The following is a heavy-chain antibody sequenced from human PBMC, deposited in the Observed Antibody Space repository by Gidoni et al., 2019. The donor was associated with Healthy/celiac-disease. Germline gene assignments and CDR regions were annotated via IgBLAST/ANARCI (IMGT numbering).Heavy chain of an antibody. CDR3: ARDSGSRTDHHAFDI. CDR2: VSSSGSTI. Sequence: EVQLVEPGGGLVQPGGSLRLSCAASGFTSRSYELNWVRQAPGKGLEWVSYVSSSGSTICYADSVKGRFTISRDNAKNSLYLQMNSLRAEDTAVYYCARDSGSRTDHHAFDIWGQGTMVTVSS. CDR1: GFTSRSYE. V-gene: IGHV3-48*03. J-gene: IGHJ3*02. D-gene: IGHD2-2*01.